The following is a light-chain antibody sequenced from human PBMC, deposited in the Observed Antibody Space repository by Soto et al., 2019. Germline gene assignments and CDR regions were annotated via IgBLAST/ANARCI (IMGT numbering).Light chain of an antibody. CDR3: AAWDDSLNGYV. CDR1: SSNIGSNS. Sequence: QPVLTQPPSASGTPGQRVTISCSGSSSNIGSNSVNWYQQLPGTAPKLLIYSNDRRHSGVPDRFSGSKSGTSASLAISGLQSEDEADYYCAAWDDSLNGYVFGTGTKLTVL. CDR2: SND. J-gene: IGLJ1*01. V-gene: IGLV1-44*01.